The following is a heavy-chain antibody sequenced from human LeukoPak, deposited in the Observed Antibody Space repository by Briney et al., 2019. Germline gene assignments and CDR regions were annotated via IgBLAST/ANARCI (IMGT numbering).Heavy chain of an antibody. Sequence: GGSLRLSCAASGFAFNSYAMNWVRQAPGKGLEWVSALSGSGDRTYYSDSVKGRFTISRDNSKNTLYLQMNSLRGENTPVYYCAKSLPGSRWRSSEYWGQGTLVTVSS. CDR1: GFAFNSYA. D-gene: IGHD6-13*01. V-gene: IGHV3-23*01. J-gene: IGHJ4*02. CDR3: AKSLPGSRWRSSEY. CDR2: LSGSGDRT.